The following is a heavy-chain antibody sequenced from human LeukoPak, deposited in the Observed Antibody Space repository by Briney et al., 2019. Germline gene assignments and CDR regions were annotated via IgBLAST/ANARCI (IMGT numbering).Heavy chain of an antibody. V-gene: IGHV3-48*02. CDR1: GFTFSSNS. CDR2: ISRSSDTI. J-gene: IGHJ4*02. CDR3: ARDLTTMVRGLPLDY. Sequence: GGSLRLSCAASGFTFSSNSMNWVRQAPGKGLEWVSYISRSSDTIYYADSVKGRFTISRDNAKNSLYLQMNSLRDEGTAVYYCARDLTTMVRGLPLDYWGQGTLVTVSS. D-gene: IGHD3-10*01.